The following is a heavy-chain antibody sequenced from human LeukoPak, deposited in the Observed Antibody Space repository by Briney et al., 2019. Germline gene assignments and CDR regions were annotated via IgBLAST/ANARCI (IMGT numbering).Heavy chain of an antibody. CDR2: IIPIFGTA. J-gene: IGHJ4*02. CDR1: GGTFSSYA. V-gene: IGHV1-69*05. CDR3: ARANFKGLTYDYDSSGYSD. D-gene: IGHD3-22*01. Sequence: SVKVSCKASGGTFSSYAISWVRQAPGQGLEWMGRIIPIFGTATYAQKFVGRVTITTDESTSTAYMGLSSLRSEDTAVYYCARANFKGLTYDYDSSGYSDWGQGTLVTVSS.